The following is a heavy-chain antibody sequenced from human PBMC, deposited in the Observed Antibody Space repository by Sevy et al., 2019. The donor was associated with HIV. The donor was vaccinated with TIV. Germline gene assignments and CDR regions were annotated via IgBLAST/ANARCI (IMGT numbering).Heavy chain of an antibody. D-gene: IGHD3-10*01. CDR2: ISFDGSVK. J-gene: IGHJ6*02. CDR1: GFTFSDHG. Sequence: GGSLRLSCEASGFTFSDHGMNWVRQAPGKGLEWVALISFDGSVKYYADSVKGRFTISRDNSKNTLYLQTTGLTVEDTAVYYCARVHSRGDYGMDVWGQGTTVTVSS. V-gene: IGHV3-30*03. CDR3: ARVHSRGDYGMDV.